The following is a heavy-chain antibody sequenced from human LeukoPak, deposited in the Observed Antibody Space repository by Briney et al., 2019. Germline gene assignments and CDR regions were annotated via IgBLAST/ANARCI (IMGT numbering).Heavy chain of an antibody. CDR2: INHSGST. D-gene: IGHD3-10*01. CDR3: ARQKRGYYYGSGSYYNLDY. Sequence: PSETLSLTCAVYGGSFSGYYWSWIRQPPGKGLEWIGEINHSGSTNYNPSLKSRVTISVDTSKNQFSLKLSSVTAADTAVYYCARQKRGYYYGSGSYYNLDYWGQGTLVTVSS. V-gene: IGHV4-34*01. CDR1: GGSFSGYY. J-gene: IGHJ4*02.